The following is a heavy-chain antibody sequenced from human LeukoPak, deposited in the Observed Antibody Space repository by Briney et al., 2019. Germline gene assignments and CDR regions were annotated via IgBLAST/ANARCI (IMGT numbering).Heavy chain of an antibody. CDR3: ARDYGSGDQTYYYYYGMDV. CDR2: IWYDGSNK. J-gene: IGHJ6*02. V-gene: IGHV3-33*01. D-gene: IGHD3-10*01. CDR1: GVTFSSYG. Sequence: GGSLRLSCAASGVTFSSYGMHWVRKAPGKGLEWVAVIWYDGSNKYYADSVKGRFTISRDNSKNTLYLQMNSLRAEDTAVYYCARDYGSGDQTYYYYYGMDVWGQGTTVTVSS.